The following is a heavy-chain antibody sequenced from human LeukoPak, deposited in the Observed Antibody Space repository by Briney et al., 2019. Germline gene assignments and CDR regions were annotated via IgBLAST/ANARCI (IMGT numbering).Heavy chain of an antibody. J-gene: IGHJ5*02. V-gene: IGHV1-18*01. D-gene: IGHD3-22*01. CDR2: ISVYNGNT. CDR3: ARDINGYYYDSHGYYPTDL. CDR1: GYIFTSYG. Sequence: ASMKVSCKASGYIFTSYGISWVRQAPGQGLEWMGWISVYNGNTNYPQRLQGRVTMTTDTSTTTAYMELRSLRSDDTAVYYCARDINGYYYDSHGYYPTDLWGQGTLVTFSS.